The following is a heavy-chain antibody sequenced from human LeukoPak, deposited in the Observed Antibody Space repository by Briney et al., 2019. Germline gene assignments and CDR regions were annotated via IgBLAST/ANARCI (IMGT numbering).Heavy chain of an antibody. CDR2: IYYSGST. CDR1: GGSISSYY. D-gene: IGHD2/OR15-2a*01. CDR3: ARENIAAFDI. Sequence: SETLSLTCTVSGGSISSYYWSWIRQPPGKGLEWIGYIYYSGSTNYNPSLKSRVTISVDTSKNQFSLKLSSVTAADTAVYYCARENIAAFDIWGQGTMVTVSS. V-gene: IGHV4-59*01. J-gene: IGHJ3*02.